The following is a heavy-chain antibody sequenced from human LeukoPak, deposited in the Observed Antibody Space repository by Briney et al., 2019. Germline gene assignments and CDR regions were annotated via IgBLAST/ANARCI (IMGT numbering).Heavy chain of an antibody. J-gene: IGHJ3*02. V-gene: IGHV3-7*01. CDR2: IKGDGSAK. Sequence: QAGGSLRLSCAASGFAFSDSWMTWIRQAPGKGLEWVAFIKGDGSAKKYVDSVKGRFTISRDIAKNSLFLQMNSLRAEDTAVYYCARDRGWIQHDIWGQGTLVTVSS. CDR3: ARDRGWIQHDI. CDR1: GFAFSDSW. D-gene: IGHD5-18*01.